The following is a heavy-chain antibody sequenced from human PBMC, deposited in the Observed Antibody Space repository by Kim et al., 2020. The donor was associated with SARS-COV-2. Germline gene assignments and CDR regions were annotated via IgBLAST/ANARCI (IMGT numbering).Heavy chain of an antibody. Sequence: YYADSVKGRFTISRDNSKNTLYLQMSSLRAEDTAVYYCVRSVVRGVTFDYWGQGTLVTVSS. CDR3: VRSVVRGVTFDY. V-gene: IGHV3-64D*09. D-gene: IGHD3-10*01. J-gene: IGHJ4*02.